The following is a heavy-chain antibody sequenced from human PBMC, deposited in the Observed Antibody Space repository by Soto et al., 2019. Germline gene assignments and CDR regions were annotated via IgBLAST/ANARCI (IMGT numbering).Heavy chain of an antibody. Sequence: SVKVSCKASGGTFSSYASSWVRQAPGQGLEWMGGIIPIFGTANYAQKFQGRVTITADESTSTAYMELSSLRSEDTAVYYCARERRYYDSSGYYFGYWSQGILVTVSS. CDR2: IIPIFGTA. J-gene: IGHJ4*02. D-gene: IGHD3-22*01. CDR3: ARERRYYDSSGYYFGY. CDR1: GGTFSSYA. V-gene: IGHV1-69*13.